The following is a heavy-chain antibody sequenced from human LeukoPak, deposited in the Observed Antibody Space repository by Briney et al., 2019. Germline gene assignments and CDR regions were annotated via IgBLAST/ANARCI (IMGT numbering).Heavy chain of an antibody. D-gene: IGHD3-22*01. CDR1: GGSISSYY. CDR2: IYYSGST. Sequence: SETLSLTCTVSGGSISSYYWSWIRQPPRKGLEWIGYIYYSGSTNYNPSLKSRVTISVDTSKNQFSLKLSSVTAADTAVYYCARRGYYDSSGSIYFDYWGQGTLVSVSS. CDR3: ARRGYYDSSGSIYFDY. V-gene: IGHV4-59*08. J-gene: IGHJ4*02.